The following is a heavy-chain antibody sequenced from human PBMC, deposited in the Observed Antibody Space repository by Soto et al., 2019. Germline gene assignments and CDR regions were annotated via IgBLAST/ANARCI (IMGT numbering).Heavy chain of an antibody. D-gene: IGHD3-16*01. CDR1: SVSITSSNW. J-gene: IGHJ4*02. V-gene: IGHV4-4*02. CDR2: ISHSGTV. CDR3: ARDYDRFDY. Sequence: SETLSLTCDVYSVSITSSNWWTWVRQPPGKGLEWLGKISHSGTVNYNATLRSRVTISVDKPKNQLSLKLMSVTAADTAVYYCARDYDRFDYWGPAILVTVSS.